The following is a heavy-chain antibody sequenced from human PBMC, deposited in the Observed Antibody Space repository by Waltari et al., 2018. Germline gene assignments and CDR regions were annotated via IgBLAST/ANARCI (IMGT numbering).Heavy chain of an antibody. CDR1: GGSFSGYY. CDR2: INHSGST. CDR3: ARDRNTMVRGVLGPYYYYYGMDV. J-gene: IGHJ6*02. Sequence: QVQLQQWGAGLLKPSETLSLTCAVYGGSFSGYYWSWIRQPPGKGLEWIGEINHSGSTNYNPALKSRVTISVDTSKNQFSLKLSSVTAADTAVYYCARDRNTMVRGVLGPYYYYYGMDVWGQGTTVTVSS. D-gene: IGHD3-10*01. V-gene: IGHV4-34*01.